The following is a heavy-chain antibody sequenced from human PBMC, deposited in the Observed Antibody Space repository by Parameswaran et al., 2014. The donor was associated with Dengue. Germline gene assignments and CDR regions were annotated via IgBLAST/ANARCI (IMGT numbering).Heavy chain of an antibody. J-gene: IGHJ4*02. Sequence: GESLKISCAAAGFTFSSYAMSWVRQAPGKGLEWVSGISSSGGRIWYADSVKGRFTISRDNSKNTLYLQVNNLRAEDTAVYFCAKGDDFWSGAFDYWGQGTLVTVSS. D-gene: IGHD3-3*01. CDR3: AKGDDFWSGAFDY. CDR2: ISSSGGRI. V-gene: IGHV3-23*01. CDR1: GFTFSSYA.